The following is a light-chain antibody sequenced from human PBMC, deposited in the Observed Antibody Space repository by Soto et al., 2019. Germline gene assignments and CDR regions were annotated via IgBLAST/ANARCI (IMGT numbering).Light chain of an antibody. CDR2: GAS. CDR1: QSVSSN. V-gene: IGKV3-15*01. Sequence: EIVMTQSPATLSVSPGERATLSCRASQSVSSNLAWYQQKPGQAPRLLIYGASTRATGIPARFSGSGSGTEFTLTISSLPSEDFAVYSCQQYNNWPPMAFGQGTKVEIK. J-gene: IGKJ1*01. CDR3: QQYNNWPPMA.